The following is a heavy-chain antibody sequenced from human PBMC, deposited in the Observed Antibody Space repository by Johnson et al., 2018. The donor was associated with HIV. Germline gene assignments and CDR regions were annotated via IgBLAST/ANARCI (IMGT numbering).Heavy chain of an antibody. CDR1: GFTFSSYW. D-gene: IGHD3-9*01. CDR2: MRPDGSES. J-gene: IGHJ3*02. CDR3: ARARRDFDWLCAFDI. V-gene: IGHV3-7*03. Sequence: QLVESGGNLVQPGGSLRLSCAASGFTFSSYWMGWVRQAPGKGLEWVAKMRPDGSESCYVDSVKSRFSISRDNAKNSLYLQMNSLRADDPAVYYCARARRDFDWLCAFDIWGQGTMVTVSS.